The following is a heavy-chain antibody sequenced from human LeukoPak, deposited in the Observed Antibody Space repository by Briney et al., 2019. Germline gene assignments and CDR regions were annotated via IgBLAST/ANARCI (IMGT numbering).Heavy chain of an antibody. Sequence: SVKVSCKXSGGTFSSYAISWVRQAPGQGLERMGRIIPIFGTANYAQKFQGRVTITTDESTSTAYMELSSLRSEDTAVYYCARTPLTCSGGSCWFDPWGQGTLVTVSS. J-gene: IGHJ5*02. CDR2: IIPIFGTA. CDR3: ARTPLTCSGGSCWFDP. CDR1: GGTFSSYA. D-gene: IGHD2-15*01. V-gene: IGHV1-69*05.